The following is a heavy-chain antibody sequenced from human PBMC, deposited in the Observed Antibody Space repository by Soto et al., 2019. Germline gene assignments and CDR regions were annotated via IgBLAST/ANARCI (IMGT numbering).Heavy chain of an antibody. CDR3: ARDPEQGLVPGESFQH. Sequence: QVQLVQSGAEVKKPGASVKVSCKASGYTFTSYAMHWVRQAPGQRLEWMGWINAGNGNTKYSQKFQGRVTITRDTSATPAKMELRSLESKERAFYYLARDPEQGLVPGESFQHWGQGTLVTSPQ. V-gene: IGHV1-3*01. D-gene: IGHD6-13*01. CDR2: INAGNGNT. J-gene: IGHJ1*01. CDR1: GYTFTSYA.